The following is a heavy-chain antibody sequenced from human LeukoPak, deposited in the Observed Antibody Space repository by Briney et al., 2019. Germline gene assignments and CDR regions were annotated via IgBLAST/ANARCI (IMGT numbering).Heavy chain of an antibody. J-gene: IGHJ4*02. Sequence: GGSLRLSCAASGFTFNNYNMNWVRQAPGKGLEWVSSISSSSIYIYYADSVKGRFTISRDNAKNSLYLQMNSLRAEDTAVYYCARDYGGSSPFDYWGQGTLVTVSS. V-gene: IGHV3-21*01. CDR1: GFTFNNYN. D-gene: IGHD4-23*01. CDR2: ISSSSIYI. CDR3: ARDYGGSSPFDY.